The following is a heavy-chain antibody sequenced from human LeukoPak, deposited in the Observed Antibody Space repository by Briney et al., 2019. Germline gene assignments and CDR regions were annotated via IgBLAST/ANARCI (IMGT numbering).Heavy chain of an antibody. D-gene: IGHD4-11*01. J-gene: IGHJ3*02. CDR1: GGSISSGDYY. V-gene: IGHV4-30-4*01. CDR3: ARDRATVTTHFAGAFDI. Sequence: SETLSITCTVSGGSISSGDYYWSWIRQPPGKGLEWIGYIYYSGSTYYNPSLKSRVTISVDTSKNQFSLKLSSVTAADTAVYYCARDRATVTTHFAGAFDIWGQGTMVTVSS. CDR2: IYYSGST.